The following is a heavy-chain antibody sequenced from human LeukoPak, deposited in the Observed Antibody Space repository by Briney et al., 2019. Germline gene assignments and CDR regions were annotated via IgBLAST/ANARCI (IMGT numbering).Heavy chain of an antibody. D-gene: IGHD1-26*01. V-gene: IGHV3-7*01. CDR2: LKQDGSEI. CDR1: GFTFRSYW. J-gene: IGHJ4*02. Sequence: HPGGSLRLSCAVSGFTFRSYWMSWVRQAPGKGLEWVASLKQDGSEIYYVDSVKGRFTISRDNAKNALYLHMNSLRAEDTAVYYCARDGHTGSYYDLWGQGTLVTVSS. CDR3: ARDGHTGSYYDL.